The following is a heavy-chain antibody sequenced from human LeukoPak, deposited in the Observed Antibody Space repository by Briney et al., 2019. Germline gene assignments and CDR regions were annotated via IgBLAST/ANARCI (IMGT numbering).Heavy chain of an antibody. Sequence: GGSLRLSCAASGFTFSDYYTSWIRQAPGKGLEWVSYISGSGSTIYYADSVKGRFTISRDNAKNSLYLQMNSLRAEDTAVYYCARAGYSSNWYVSYYYYYMDVWGKGTTVTVSS. CDR2: ISGSGSTI. CDR3: ARAGYSSNWYVSYYYYYMDV. V-gene: IGHV3-11*04. D-gene: IGHD6-13*01. CDR1: GFTFSDYY. J-gene: IGHJ6*03.